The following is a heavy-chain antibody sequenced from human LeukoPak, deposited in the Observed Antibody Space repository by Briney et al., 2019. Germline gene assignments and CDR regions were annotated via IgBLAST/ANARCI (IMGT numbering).Heavy chain of an antibody. D-gene: IGHD1-26*01. J-gene: IGHJ3*02. CDR3: ATRRPVEATDIAFDI. CDR2: FDPEDGET. V-gene: IGHV1-24*01. CDR1: GYTLTELS. Sequence: GASVKVSCKVSGYTLTELSMHWVRQAPGKGLEWMGGFDPEDGETIYAQKFQGRVTMTEDTSTDTAYMELSSLRSEDTAVYYCATRRPVEATDIAFDIWGQGTMVTVSS.